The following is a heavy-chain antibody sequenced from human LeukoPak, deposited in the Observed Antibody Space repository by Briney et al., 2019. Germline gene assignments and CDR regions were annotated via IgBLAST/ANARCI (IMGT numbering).Heavy chain of an antibody. Sequence: SETLSLTCTVSGGSISSGSYYWSWIRQPAGKRLEWIGHIYRSGSTNYNPSLKSRVTISVDTSKNQFSLKLSSVIAADTAVYYCARTTEGYCSSASCFGFSYSYYMDVWGKGTTVTISS. D-gene: IGHD2-2*01. J-gene: IGHJ6*03. V-gene: IGHV4-61*10. CDR2: IYRSGST. CDR3: ARTTEGYCSSASCFGFSYSYYMDV. CDR1: GGSISSGSYY.